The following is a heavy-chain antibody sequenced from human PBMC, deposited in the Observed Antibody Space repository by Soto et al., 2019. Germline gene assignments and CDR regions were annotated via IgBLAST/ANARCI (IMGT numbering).Heavy chain of an antibody. J-gene: IGHJ6*02. CDR3: TTAPFSFITRPGTSFFIAIVV. V-gene: IGHV3-15*01. CDR1: GFTLTKAS. D-gene: IGHD3-10*01. Sequence: GGSLRLSCAASGFTLTKASMSWVRQAPGKGLEWVGHIKSNADGGATDYAAPVKGRFTVSRDDSRNTLYLQLNSLKTEDTAVYYCTTAPFSFITRPGTSFFIAIVVWGQGT. CDR2: IKSNADGGAT.